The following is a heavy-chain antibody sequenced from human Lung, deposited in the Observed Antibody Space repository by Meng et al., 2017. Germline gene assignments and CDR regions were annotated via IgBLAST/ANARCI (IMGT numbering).Heavy chain of an antibody. J-gene: IGHJ6*02. CDR3: ARELKPQYSSSWYYYYYGMDV. Sequence: GESLKISCAASGFTFSDHYMDWVRQAPGKGLEWVGRTRNKANSYTTEYAASVKGRFTISRDDSKNSLYLQMNSLKTEDTAVYYCARELKPQYSSSWYYYYYGMDVWGQGNTVTVSS. CDR1: GFTFSDHY. V-gene: IGHV3-72*01. CDR2: TRNKANSYTT. D-gene: IGHD6-13*01.